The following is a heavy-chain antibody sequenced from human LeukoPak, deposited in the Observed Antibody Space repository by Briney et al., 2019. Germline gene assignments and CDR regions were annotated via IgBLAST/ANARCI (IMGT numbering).Heavy chain of an antibody. CDR1: GFTFSSYA. D-gene: IGHD1-26*01. V-gene: IGHV3-23*01. Sequence: GGSLRLSCAASGFTFSSYAMSWVRQAPGKGLEWVSGIRGSGGSTYYADSVKGRFTISRDNSKNTLYLQMNSLRAEDTAVYYCAKGREWELPSYFDYWGQGTLVTVSS. J-gene: IGHJ4*02. CDR3: AKGREWELPSYFDY. CDR2: IRGSGGST.